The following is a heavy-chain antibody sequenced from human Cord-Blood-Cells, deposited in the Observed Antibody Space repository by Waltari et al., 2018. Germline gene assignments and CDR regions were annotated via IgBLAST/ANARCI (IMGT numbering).Heavy chain of an antibody. J-gene: IGHJ4*02. CDR1: GGSFSGYY. D-gene: IGHD3-9*01. Sequence: QVQLQQWGAGLLKPSETLSLTCAVSGGSFSGYYWSSIRQPPGKGLEWIGEINHSGSTNYNPSLKSRVTISVDTSKNQFSLKLSSVTAADTAVYYCARAETYYDILTGYYDYWGQGTLVTVSS. CDR2: INHSGST. V-gene: IGHV4-34*01. CDR3: ARAETYYDILTGYYDY.